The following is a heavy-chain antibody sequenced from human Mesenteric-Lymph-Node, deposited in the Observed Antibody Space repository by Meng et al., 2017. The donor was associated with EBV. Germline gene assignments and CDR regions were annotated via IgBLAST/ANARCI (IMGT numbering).Heavy chain of an antibody. V-gene: IGHV2-5*02. CDR2: IYWDDDK. J-gene: IGHJ5*02. Sequence: STESCPPLGKPPRTLSVTLPFSWFSRSTSGVGVGWTRQPPGKALEWLALIYWDDDKRYSPSLKTRLTITKDTSENQVVLTMTNMDPVDAATYYCAHRTSNCFDPWGQGTLVTVSS. CDR3: AHRTSNCFDP. CDR1: WFSRSTSGVG.